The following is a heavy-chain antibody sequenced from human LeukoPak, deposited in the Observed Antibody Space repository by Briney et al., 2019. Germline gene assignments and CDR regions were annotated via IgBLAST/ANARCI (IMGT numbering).Heavy chain of an antibody. CDR2: INPNSGGT. V-gene: IGHV1-2*02. J-gene: IGHJ4*02. Sequence: ASVKVSCKASGYTFTGYYMHWVRQAPGQGLEWMGWINPNSGGTNYAQKFQGRVTVTRDTPISTAYMELSRLRSDDTAVYYCARGRVVAAATPDDYWGQGTLVTVSS. CDR3: ARGRVVAAATPDDY. CDR1: GYTFTGYY. D-gene: IGHD2-15*01.